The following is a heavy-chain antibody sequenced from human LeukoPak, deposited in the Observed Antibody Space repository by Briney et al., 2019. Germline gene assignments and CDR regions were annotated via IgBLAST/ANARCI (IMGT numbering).Heavy chain of an antibody. J-gene: IGHJ4*02. D-gene: IGHD2-8*01. CDR1: GGSFSGYY. CDR3: ARGILVTVYAAFDY. V-gene: IGHV4-34*01. Sequence: SETLSLTCGVYGGSFSGYYWTWIRQSPGMGLEWIGEIIHSGSTNYNPSLTSRVTISVDTSKIQFSLELSSVTAADTAVYYCARGILVTVYAAFDYWGQGTLVTVSS. CDR2: IIHSGST.